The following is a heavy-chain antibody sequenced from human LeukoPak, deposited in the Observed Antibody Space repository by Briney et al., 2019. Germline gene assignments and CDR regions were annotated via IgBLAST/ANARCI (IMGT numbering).Heavy chain of an antibody. V-gene: IGHV4-39*02. CDR3: ARESYDSPK. Sequence: SETLSLTCTVSGGSISSSSYYWGWIRQPPGKGLEWIGSIYYSGSTYYNPSLKSRVTISVDTSKNQFSLKLSSVTAADTAVYYCARESYDSPKWGQGILVTVSS. J-gene: IGHJ4*02. D-gene: IGHD3-22*01. CDR1: GGSISSSSYY. CDR2: IYYSGST.